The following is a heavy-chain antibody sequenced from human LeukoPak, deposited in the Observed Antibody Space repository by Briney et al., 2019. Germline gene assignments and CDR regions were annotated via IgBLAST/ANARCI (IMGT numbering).Heavy chain of an antibody. D-gene: IGHD3-10*01. V-gene: IGHV1-69*13. Sequence: ASVKVSCTASGGTFSSYAISWVRQAPGQGLEWMGGIIPIFGTANYAQKFQGRVTITADESTSTAYMELSSLRSEDTAVYYCARAAYYYGSGSYHFDYWGQGTLVTVSS. CDR2: IIPIFGTA. J-gene: IGHJ4*02. CDR3: ARAAYYYGSGSYHFDY. CDR1: GGTFSSYA.